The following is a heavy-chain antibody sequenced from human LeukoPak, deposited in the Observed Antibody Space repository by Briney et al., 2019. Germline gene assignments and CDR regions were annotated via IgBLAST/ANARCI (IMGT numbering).Heavy chain of an antibody. V-gene: IGHV4-30-4*01. Sequence: SETLSLTCTVSGSSISSGDYYWSWIRQPPGKGLEWIGYIYYSGSTYYNPSLKSRVTISVDTSKNQFSLKLSSVTAADTAVYYCARDLITMVLGRRAFDIWGQGTMVTVSS. J-gene: IGHJ3*02. CDR1: GSSISSGDYY. D-gene: IGHD3-10*01. CDR2: IYYSGST. CDR3: ARDLITMVLGRRAFDI.